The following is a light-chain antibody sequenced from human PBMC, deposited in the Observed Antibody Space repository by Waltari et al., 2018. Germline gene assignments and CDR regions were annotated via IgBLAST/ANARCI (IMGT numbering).Light chain of an antibody. CDR1: QSLLKSDGYRH. V-gene: IGKV2-28*01. Sequence: DIVMTQSPLSLPVTPGESASISCRSSQSLLKSDGYRHLDWYLQKPGQSPQLLMYLGSNRDSGVPDRCSGSGSGTEFTLRISRVEADDVGVYDCMQAFESPQTLGQGTKVEIK. CDR3: MQAFESPQT. J-gene: IGKJ1*01. CDR2: LGS.